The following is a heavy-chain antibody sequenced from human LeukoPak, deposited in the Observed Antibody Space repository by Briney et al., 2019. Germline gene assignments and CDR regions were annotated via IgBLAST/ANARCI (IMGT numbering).Heavy chain of an antibody. CDR1: GFTFSSYG. J-gene: IGHJ4*02. CDR2: ISYDGSNK. CDR3: AKTPSYDILTGYCRFDY. D-gene: IGHD3-9*01. Sequence: GGSLRLSCAASGFTFSSYGMHWVRQAPGKGLEWVAVISYDGSNKYYADSVKGRFTISKDNSKNTLYLQMNSLRAEDTAVYYCAKTPSYDILTGYCRFDYWGQGTLVTVSS. V-gene: IGHV3-30*18.